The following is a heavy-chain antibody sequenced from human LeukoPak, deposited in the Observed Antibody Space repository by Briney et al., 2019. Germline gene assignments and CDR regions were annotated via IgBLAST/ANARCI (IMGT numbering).Heavy chain of an antibody. CDR3: ARGLVVVVPAAMNWFDP. J-gene: IGHJ5*02. V-gene: IGHV4-31*03. D-gene: IGHD2-2*01. Sequence: SQTLSLTCTVSGGSISSGGYYWSWIRQHPGKGLEWIGYIYYSGSTYYNPSLKSRFTISVDTSKNQFSLKLSSVTAADTAVYYCARGLVVVVPAAMNWFDPWGQGTLVTVSS. CDR2: IYYSGST. CDR1: GGSISSGGYY.